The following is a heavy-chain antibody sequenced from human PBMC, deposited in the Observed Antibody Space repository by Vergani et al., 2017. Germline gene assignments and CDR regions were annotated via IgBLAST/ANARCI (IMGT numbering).Heavy chain of an antibody. V-gene: IGHV3-30*18. Sequence: QVQLVESGGGVVQPGRSLRLSCAASGFTFSSYGMHWVRQAPGKGLEWVAVISYDGSNKYYADSVKGRFTISRDNSKNTLYLQMNSLRAEDTAVYYCAKGYYDFSYYYYYMDVWGKGP. D-gene: IGHD3-3*01. CDR2: ISYDGSNK. CDR1: GFTFSSYG. J-gene: IGHJ6*03. CDR3: AKGYYDFSYYYYYMDV.